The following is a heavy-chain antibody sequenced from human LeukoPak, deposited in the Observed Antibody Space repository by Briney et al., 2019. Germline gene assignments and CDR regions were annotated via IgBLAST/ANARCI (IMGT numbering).Heavy chain of an antibody. CDR1: GYTFTSYD. J-gene: IGHJ4*02. Sequence: ASVKVSCKASGYTFTSYDINWVRQATGQGLEWMGWMNPNSGNTGYAQKFQGRVTMTRNTSISTAYSELSSLRYEDTAVYYCARGSDIVWSGYYQTPIDYWGQGTLVTVSS. CDR2: MNPNSGNT. V-gene: IGHV1-8*01. D-gene: IGHD3-3*01. CDR3: ARGSDIVWSGYYQTPIDY.